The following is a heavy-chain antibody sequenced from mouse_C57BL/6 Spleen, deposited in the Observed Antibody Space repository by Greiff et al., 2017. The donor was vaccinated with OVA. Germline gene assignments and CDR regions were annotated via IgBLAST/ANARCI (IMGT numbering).Heavy chain of an antibody. V-gene: IGHV1-26*01. Sequence: VQLQQSGPELVKPGASVKISCKASGYTFTDYYMNWVKQSHGKSLEWIGDINPNNGGTSYNQKFKGKATLTVDKSSSTAYMELRSLTSEDSAVYYCARRRIYYGSSFYWYFDVWGTGTTVTVSS. CDR1: GYTFTDYY. CDR3: ARRRIYYGSSFYWYFDV. CDR2: INPNNGGT. J-gene: IGHJ1*03. D-gene: IGHD1-1*01.